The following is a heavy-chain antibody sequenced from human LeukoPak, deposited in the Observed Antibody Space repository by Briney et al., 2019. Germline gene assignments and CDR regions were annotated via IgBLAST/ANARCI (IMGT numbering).Heavy chain of an antibody. D-gene: IGHD6-13*01. CDR3: ARGRSSSWYLIWFDP. V-gene: IGHV4-59*01. CDR2: IYYSGST. Sequence: PSETLSLTCTVSGGSISSYYWSWIRQPPGKGLEWTGYIYYSGSTNYNPSLKSRVTISVDTSKNQFSLKLSSVTAADTAVYYCARGRSSSWYLIWFDPWGQGTLVTVSS. CDR1: GGSISSYY. J-gene: IGHJ5*02.